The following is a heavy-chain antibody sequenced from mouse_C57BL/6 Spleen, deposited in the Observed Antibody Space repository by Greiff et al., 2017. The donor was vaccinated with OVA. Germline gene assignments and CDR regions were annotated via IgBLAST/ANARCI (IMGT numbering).Heavy chain of an antibody. V-gene: IGHV5-4*01. CDR3: ARGYDALFDY. J-gene: IGHJ2*01. CDR1: GFTFSSYA. Sequence: EVQGVESGGGLVKPGGSLKLSCAASGFTFSSYAMSWVRQTPEKRLEWVATISDGGSYTYYPDNVKGRFTISRDNAKNNLYLQMSHLKSEDTAMYYCARGYDALFDYWGQGTTLTVSS. D-gene: IGHD2-3*01. CDR2: ISDGGSYT.